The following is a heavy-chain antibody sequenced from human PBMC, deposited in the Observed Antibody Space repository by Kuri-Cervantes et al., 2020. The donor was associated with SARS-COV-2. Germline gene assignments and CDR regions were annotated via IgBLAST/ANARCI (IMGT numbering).Heavy chain of an antibody. Sequence: GGSLRLSCKASGGTLSGFGLSWVRQAPGQGLEWMGGTISVWDSSTYAQKFQGRVTITADESTSTAYMELSSLRSEDTAVYYCARGGSLVVPAANHWFDPWGQGTLVTVSS. CDR3: ARGGSLVVPAANHWFDP. CDR2: TISVWDSS. CDR1: GGTLSGFG. D-gene: IGHD2-2*01. V-gene: IGHV1-69*01. J-gene: IGHJ5*02.